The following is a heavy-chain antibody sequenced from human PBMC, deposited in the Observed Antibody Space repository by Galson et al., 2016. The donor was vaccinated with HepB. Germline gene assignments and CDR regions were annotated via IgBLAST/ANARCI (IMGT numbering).Heavy chain of an antibody. CDR3: ANLRWTDGHSYYGVDV. V-gene: IGHV3-23*01. CDR1: RFTFSRSS. D-gene: IGHD3/OR15-3a*01. J-gene: IGHJ6*02. Sequence: SLRLSCAASRFTFSRSSMTWFRQAPGKGLEWASTISGTDGATSYPESVKGRFTISRDNSEKTLFLQMSRLSAEDPGVYYCANLRWTDGHSYYGVDVWGQGTTVPVSS. CDR2: ISGTDGAT.